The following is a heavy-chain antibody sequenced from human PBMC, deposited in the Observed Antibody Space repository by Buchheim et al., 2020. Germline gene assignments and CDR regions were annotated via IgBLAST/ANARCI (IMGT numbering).Heavy chain of an antibody. CDR3: AKEWMATTSLWGNQNRETDY. J-gene: IGHJ4*02. CDR2: ISGSGGST. CDR1: GFTFSSYA. Sequence: EVQLVESGGGLVQPGGSLRLSCAASGFTFSSYAMSWVRQAPGKGLEWVSAISGSGGSTYYADSVKGRFTISRDNSQKTRYLQMNSLRAEDTAVYYCAKEWMATTSLWGNQNRETDYWGQGTL. D-gene: IGHD5-12*01. V-gene: IGHV3-23*04.